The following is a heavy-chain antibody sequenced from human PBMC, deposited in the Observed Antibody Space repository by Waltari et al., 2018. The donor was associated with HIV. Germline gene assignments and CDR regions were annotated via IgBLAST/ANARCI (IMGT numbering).Heavy chain of an antibody. D-gene: IGHD2-2*01. CDR3: ARGQNQHQVLYAY. J-gene: IGHJ4*02. Sequence: QVQLVQSGAEVREPGASVKVSCNTSGYTFTINYVHWVRQAPGQGLEWVGWINPATGGVQYAQRFEGRVTLSRDTSTRAAYMELGSLRTDNTSVYYCARGQNQHQVLYAYWGQGSLVTVSS. V-gene: IGHV1-2*02. CDR2: INPATGGV. CDR1: GYTFTINY.